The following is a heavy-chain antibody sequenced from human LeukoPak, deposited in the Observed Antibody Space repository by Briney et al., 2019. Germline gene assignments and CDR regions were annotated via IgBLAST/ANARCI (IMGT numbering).Heavy chain of an antibody. Sequence: SETLPLTCTVSGDSLNSYYWSWIRQPPGEGLQWIGYIFYSGSSNYNASLRSRVAISVDTSKNQFSLKLTSVTAADTAVYYCAGRAARFFDYWGQGILVTVSS. J-gene: IGHJ4*02. D-gene: IGHD6-25*01. CDR3: AGRAARFFDY. CDR1: GDSLNSYY. CDR2: IFYSGSS. V-gene: IGHV4-59*01.